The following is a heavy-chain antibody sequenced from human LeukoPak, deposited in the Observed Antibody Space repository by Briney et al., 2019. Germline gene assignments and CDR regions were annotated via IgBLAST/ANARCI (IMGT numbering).Heavy chain of an antibody. CDR1: GFTFDYFA. CDR3: ARDGYNWADF. J-gene: IGHJ4*02. D-gene: IGHD5-24*01. CDR2: ISRTSRVI. Sequence: PGGSLRLSCAASGFTFDYFAMNWVRQAPGKGPEWVSYISRTSRVIYYADSVKGRFTVSRDNGEQSLYLQMNSLRVEDTALYYCARDGYNWADFWGQGTLVTVSS. V-gene: IGHV3-48*01.